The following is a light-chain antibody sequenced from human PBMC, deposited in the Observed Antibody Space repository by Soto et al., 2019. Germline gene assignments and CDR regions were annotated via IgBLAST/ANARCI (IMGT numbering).Light chain of an antibody. CDR1: QRISSW. CDR2: KAS. CDR3: QQYNSYSV. J-gene: IGKJ4*01. Sequence: DIQMTQSPSTLSASVGDRVTITCRASQRISSWLAWYQQKPGKAPKLLIYKASTLESGVPSRFSGSGSGTEFTLTISGLQPDDFATYYCQQYNSYSVFGGGTKVEIK. V-gene: IGKV1-5*03.